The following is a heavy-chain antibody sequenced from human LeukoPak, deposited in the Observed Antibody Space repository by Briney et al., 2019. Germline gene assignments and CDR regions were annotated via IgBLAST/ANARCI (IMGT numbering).Heavy chain of an antibody. Sequence: GGSLRLSCAASGFTFSSYWMSWVRQAPGKGLEWVANIKQDGSEKYYVDSVKGRFTISRDNAKNTLYLQMNSLRAEDTAVYFCARVATGSYDWFDPWGQGTLVTVSS. D-gene: IGHD3-10*01. CDR2: IKQDGSEK. J-gene: IGHJ5*02. CDR1: GFTFSSYW. CDR3: ARVATGSYDWFDP. V-gene: IGHV3-7*01.